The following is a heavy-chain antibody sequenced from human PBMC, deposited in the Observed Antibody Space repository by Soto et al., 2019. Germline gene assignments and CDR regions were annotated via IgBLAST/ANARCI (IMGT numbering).Heavy chain of an antibody. CDR2: NTWNGGNS. CDR3: ARETLSYGSALDV. Sequence: PGGSLRLSCAASGFRFDDYNIHWVRQAPGKGLECVSLNTWNGGNSYYADSVKGRFTISRDGTTESVSLQMTSLKREDTGLYFCARETLSYGSALDVWGQGTTVTVSS. CDR1: GFRFDDYN. J-gene: IGHJ6*02. V-gene: IGHV3-43*01. D-gene: IGHD3-16*01.